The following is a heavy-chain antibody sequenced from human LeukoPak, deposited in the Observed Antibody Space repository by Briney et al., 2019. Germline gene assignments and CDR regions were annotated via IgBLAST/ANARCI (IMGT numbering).Heavy chain of an antibody. CDR1: GYTFTSYG. D-gene: IGHD6-6*01. CDR3: ARDLEGRSSPNY. Sequence: GASVKVSCKASGYTFTSYGISWVRQAPGQGLEWMGWINPNSGGTNYAQKFQGRVTMTRDTSISTAYMELSRLRSDDTAVYYCARDLEGRSSPNYWGQGTLVTVSS. CDR2: INPNSGGT. V-gene: IGHV1-2*02. J-gene: IGHJ4*02.